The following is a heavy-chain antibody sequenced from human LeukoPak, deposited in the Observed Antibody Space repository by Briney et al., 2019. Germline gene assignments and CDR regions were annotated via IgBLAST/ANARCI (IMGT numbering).Heavy chain of an antibody. Sequence: SETLSLTCTVSGYSISSHYYWGWIRQPPGEGLEWMGTIYHSGTTYYNPSLKSRVTISVDTSKNQFSLRMSSVTAADTAVYYCATLGYSYGTDYWGQGTLVTVSS. V-gene: IGHV4-38-2*02. J-gene: IGHJ4*02. CDR3: ATLGYSYGTDY. CDR2: IYHSGTT. D-gene: IGHD5-18*01. CDR1: GYSISSHYY.